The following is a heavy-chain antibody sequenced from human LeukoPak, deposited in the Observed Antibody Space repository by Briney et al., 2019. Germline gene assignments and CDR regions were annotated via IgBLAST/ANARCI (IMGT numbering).Heavy chain of an antibody. D-gene: IGHD3-16*02. V-gene: IGHV3-21*01. Sequence: GGSLRLSCAASGFTFSSYSMNWVRQAPGKGLEWVSCISSSSSYIYYADSVKGRFTISRDNAKNSLYLQMNSLRAEDTAVYYCAREGLYVWGSYRYFDYWGQGTLVTVSS. CDR1: GFTFSSYS. CDR3: AREGLYVWGSYRYFDY. CDR2: ISSSSSYI. J-gene: IGHJ4*02.